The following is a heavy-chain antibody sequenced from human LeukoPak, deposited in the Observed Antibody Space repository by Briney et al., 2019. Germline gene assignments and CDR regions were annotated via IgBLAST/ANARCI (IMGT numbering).Heavy chain of an antibody. J-gene: IGHJ5*02. CDR3: ARGRRRGISCRGSSCYEGDWFDP. CDR1: GDSINSYY. D-gene: IGHD2-2*01. V-gene: IGHV4-4*07. Sequence: SETLSLTCTVSGDSINSYYWSWIRQPAGKGLEWTGRIHSSGSTNYNPSLKSQVTMSVDTSKNQFSLKLTSVTAADTAVYFCARGRRRGISCRGSSCYEGDWFDPWGQGILVTVSS. CDR2: IHSSGST.